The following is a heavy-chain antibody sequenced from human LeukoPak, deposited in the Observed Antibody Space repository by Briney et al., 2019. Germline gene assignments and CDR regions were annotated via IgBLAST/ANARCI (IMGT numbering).Heavy chain of an antibody. J-gene: IGHJ4*02. V-gene: IGHV4-59*01. CDR1: GGSISSYY. CDR3: ARGGTIFGVVDLDY. D-gene: IGHD3-3*01. CDR2: IYYSGST. Sequence: SETLSLTCTVSGGSISSYYWSWIRQPPGKGLEWIGDIYYSGSTNYNPSLKSRVTISVDTSKNQFPLKLSSVTAADTAVYYCARGGTIFGVVDLDYWGQGTLVTVSS.